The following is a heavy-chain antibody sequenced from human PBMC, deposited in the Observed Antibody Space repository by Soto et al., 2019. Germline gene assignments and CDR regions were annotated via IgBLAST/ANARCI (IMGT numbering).Heavy chain of an antibody. CDR1: GFSLTTDRVG. V-gene: IGHV2-5*02. CDR2: IYWDDSK. Sequence: QITLKESGPTLVKPTQTLTLTCTFSGFSLTTDRVGVGWIRQPPGEALEWLAVIYWDDSKTYRPSLESRLTNTKDTTKTPVALTMPNMDSLDPATYYCAHAYGARSLSWGQGTLVTVSS. D-gene: IGHD3-10*01. CDR3: AHAYGARSLS. J-gene: IGHJ5*02.